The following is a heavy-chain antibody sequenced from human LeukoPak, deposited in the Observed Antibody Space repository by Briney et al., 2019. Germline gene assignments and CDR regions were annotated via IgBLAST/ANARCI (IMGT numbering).Heavy chain of an antibody. J-gene: IGHJ2*01. D-gene: IGHD4-11*01. CDR3: ARVRAYSDFVGNFDL. V-gene: IGHV4-4*07. CDR2: IWATGST. CDR1: GGSISSHY. Sequence: PSETLSLTCTVSGGSISSHYWSWIRQPAGKRLEWIGRIWATGSTVDNPSFRSRLTLSIDRSKSQLSLKLTPMTAADSAVYYCARVRAYSDFVGNFDLWGRGIPVTVSS.